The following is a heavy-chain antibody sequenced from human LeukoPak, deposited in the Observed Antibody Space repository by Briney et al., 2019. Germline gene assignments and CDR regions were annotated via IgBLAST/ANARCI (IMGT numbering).Heavy chain of an antibody. V-gene: IGHV3-23*01. CDR2: ISGSGGST. J-gene: IGHJ4*02. Sequence: PGGSLRLSCAASGFTFSSYGMSWVRQAPGKGLEWVSAISGSGGSTYYADSVKGRFTISRDNSKNTLYLQMNSLRAEDTAVYYCARDVVEYCSGGSCTRYAYWGQGSLVTVSS. CDR1: GFTFSSYG. D-gene: IGHD2-15*01. CDR3: ARDVVEYCSGGSCTRYAY.